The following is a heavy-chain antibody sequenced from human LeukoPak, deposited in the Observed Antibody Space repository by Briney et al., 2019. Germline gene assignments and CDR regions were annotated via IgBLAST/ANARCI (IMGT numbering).Heavy chain of an antibody. Sequence: PSETLSLTCAVYGGSFSGYYWSWIRQPPGKGLEWIGEINHSGSTNYNPSLKSRVTISVDTSKNQFSLKLSSVTAADTAVYYCARGRVFMVRTPFDYWGQGTLVTVSS. J-gene: IGHJ4*02. CDR3: ARGRVFMVRTPFDY. CDR1: GGSFSGYY. D-gene: IGHD3-10*01. V-gene: IGHV4-34*01. CDR2: INHSGST.